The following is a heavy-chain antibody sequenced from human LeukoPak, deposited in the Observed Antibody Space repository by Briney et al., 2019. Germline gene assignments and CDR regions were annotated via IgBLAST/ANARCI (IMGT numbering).Heavy chain of an antibody. Sequence: GGSLRLSCAASGFTFSSYGMHWVRQAPGKGLEWVAVISYDGGNKYYADSVKGRFTISRDNSKNTLYLQMNSLRAEDTAVYYCAKSLMITFGGVIPPGYWGQGTLVTVSS. J-gene: IGHJ4*02. V-gene: IGHV3-30*18. CDR1: GFTFSSYG. CDR3: AKSLMITFGGVIPPGY. CDR2: ISYDGGNK. D-gene: IGHD3-16*02.